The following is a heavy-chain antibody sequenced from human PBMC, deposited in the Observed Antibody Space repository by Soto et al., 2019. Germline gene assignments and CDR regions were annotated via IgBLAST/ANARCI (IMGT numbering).Heavy chain of an antibody. CDR1: GGSISSHY. J-gene: IGHJ6*03. CDR2: IYYSGST. D-gene: IGHD2-2*01. CDR3: ARLSRGVPAALYYYYYYMDV. V-gene: IGHV4-59*08. Sequence: PSETLSLTCTVSGGSISSHYWSWIRQPPGKGLEWIGYIYYSGSTNYNPSLKSRVTISVDTSKNQFSLKLSSVTAADTAVYYCARLSRGVPAALYYYYYYMDVWGKGTTVTVSS.